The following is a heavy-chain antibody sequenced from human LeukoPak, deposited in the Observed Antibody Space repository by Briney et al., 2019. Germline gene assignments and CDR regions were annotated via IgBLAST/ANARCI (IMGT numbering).Heavy chain of an antibody. D-gene: IGHD3-10*01. Sequence: PSETLSLTCTVSGGSISTYYWSWLRQPAGKGLEWIGRMYTSGSTKYNPSLKSRVTISVDNSKNQFSLKLTSVTAADTAVYYCARGHYGSGSYKSYFDSWGQGTRVTVSS. CDR1: GGSISTYY. CDR2: MYTSGST. J-gene: IGHJ4*02. CDR3: ARGHYGSGSYKSYFDS. V-gene: IGHV4-4*07.